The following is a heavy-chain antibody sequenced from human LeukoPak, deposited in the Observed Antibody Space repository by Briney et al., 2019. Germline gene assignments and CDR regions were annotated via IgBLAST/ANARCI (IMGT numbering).Heavy chain of an antibody. CDR3: AKAYSGYLYYFDY. J-gene: IGHJ4*02. CDR1: GFTFSSYA. Sequence: PGGSLRLSCAASGFTFSSYAMSWVRQAPGKGLEWVSAISGSGGSTYYADSVKGRFTISRDNSKNTLYLQMNGLRAEDTAVYYCAKAYSGYLYYFDYWGQGTLVTVSS. D-gene: IGHD3-22*01. V-gene: IGHV3-23*01. CDR2: ISGSGGST.